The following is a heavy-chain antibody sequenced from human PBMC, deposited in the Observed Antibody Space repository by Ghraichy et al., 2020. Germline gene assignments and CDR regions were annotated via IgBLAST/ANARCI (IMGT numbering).Heavy chain of an antibody. D-gene: IGHD2/OR15-2a*01. CDR3: TTDCTSTGCLGDGAFDL. CDR1: GFSFSTAW. Sequence: GESLNISCGASGFSFSTAWMTWVRKGPGEGLEWIGRVKTEVEGRATDFAAPVKGRFTISRDDSKNTVFLQMNSLQTEDTAVYYCTTDCTSTGCLGDGAFDLWGPGTMVTVSS. CDR2: VKTEVEGRAT. V-gene: IGHV3-15*01. J-gene: IGHJ3*01.